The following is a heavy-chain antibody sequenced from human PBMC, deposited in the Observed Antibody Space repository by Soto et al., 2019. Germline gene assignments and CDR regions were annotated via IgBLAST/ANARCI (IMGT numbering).Heavy chain of an antibody. J-gene: IGHJ6*02. V-gene: IGHV3-30*18. CDR1: GFTFSSYG. CDR3: AKEVAAAESYYYYGMDV. D-gene: IGHD6-13*01. CDR2: ISYDGSNK. Sequence: QVQLVESGGGVVQPGRSLRLSCAASGFTFSSYGMHWVRQAPGKGLEWVAVISYDGSNKYYADSVKGRFTISRDNSKNTLYLQMNSLRAEDTAVYYCAKEVAAAESYYYYGMDVWGQGTTVTVSS.